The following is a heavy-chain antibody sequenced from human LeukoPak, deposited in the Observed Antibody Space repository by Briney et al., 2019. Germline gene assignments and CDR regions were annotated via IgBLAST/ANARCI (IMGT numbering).Heavy chain of an antibody. CDR2: ISYDGSNK. Sequence: GGSLRLSCAASGFTFSTYGMNWVRQAPGKGLEWVAVISYDGSNKYYADSVKGRFTISRDNSKNTLYLQMNSLRAEDTAVYYCAKGYYYDSSGYFDYWGQGTLVTVSS. CDR3: AKGYYYDSSGYFDY. CDR1: GFTFSTYG. V-gene: IGHV3-30*18. J-gene: IGHJ4*02. D-gene: IGHD3-22*01.